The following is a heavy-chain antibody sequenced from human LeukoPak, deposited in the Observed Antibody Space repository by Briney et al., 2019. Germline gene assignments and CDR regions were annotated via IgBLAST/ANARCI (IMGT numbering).Heavy chain of an antibody. CDR1: GYTFTSYG. J-gene: IGHJ3*02. CDR3: AREGSSGWYRDAFDT. CDR2: ISAYNGNT. V-gene: IGHV1-18*01. D-gene: IGHD6-19*01. Sequence: ASVKVSCKASGYTFTSYGISWVRQAPGQGLEWMGWISAYNGNTNYAQKLQGRVTMTTDTSTSTAYMELRSLGSDDTAVYYCAREGSSGWYRDAFDTWGQGTMVTVSS.